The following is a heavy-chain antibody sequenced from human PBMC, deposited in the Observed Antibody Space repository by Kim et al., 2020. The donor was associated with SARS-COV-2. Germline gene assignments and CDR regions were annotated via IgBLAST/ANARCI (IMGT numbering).Heavy chain of an antibody. V-gene: IGHV3-30-3*01. CDR1: GFTFSSYA. D-gene: IGHD3-10*01. CDR2: ISYDGSSK. Sequence: GGSLRLSCAASGFTFSSYAMHWVRQAPGKGLEWVAVISYDGSSKYYADSVKVRFTISRDNSKNTLYLQMNSLRAEDTAVYYCARALYGSYYYGMDVWGQG. CDR3: ARALYGSYYYGMDV. J-gene: IGHJ6*02.